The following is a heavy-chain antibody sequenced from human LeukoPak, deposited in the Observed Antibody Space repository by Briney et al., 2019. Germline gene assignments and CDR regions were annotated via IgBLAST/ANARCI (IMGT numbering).Heavy chain of an antibody. V-gene: IGHV4-59*01. Sequence: SETLSLTCTVSGDSIRSYYWSWIRQPPGEGLEWIGYIFYSGSTNYTPSLKSRVTMSVDTSKNQFSLKLSSVTAADTAVYYCARDYGPSRGFDYSGQGILVIVSS. D-gene: IGHD3-10*01. J-gene: IGHJ4*02. CDR3: ARDYGPSRGFDY. CDR2: IFYSGST. CDR1: GDSIRSYY.